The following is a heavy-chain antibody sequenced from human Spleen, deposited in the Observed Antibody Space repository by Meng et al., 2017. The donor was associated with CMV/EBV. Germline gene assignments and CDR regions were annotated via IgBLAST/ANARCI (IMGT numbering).Heavy chain of an antibody. Sequence: GESLKISCKGSGYSFTNYWIGWVRQMPGKGLEWMGIIYPGDSDTRYSPSFQGQVTISVDKSISTAYLQWSSLKASDTAIYYCARGGYSSSQDYYYYGMDVWGQGTTVTVSS. CDR3: ARGGYSSSQDYYYYGMDV. CDR2: IYPGDSDT. V-gene: IGHV5-51*01. CDR1: GYSFTNYW. J-gene: IGHJ6*02. D-gene: IGHD6-6*01.